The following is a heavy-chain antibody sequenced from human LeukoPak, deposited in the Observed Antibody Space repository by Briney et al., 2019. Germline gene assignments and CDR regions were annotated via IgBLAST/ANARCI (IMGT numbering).Heavy chain of an antibody. D-gene: IGHD6-13*01. Sequence: ASAKVSCKASGYTFTGYYMHWVRQAPGQGLEWMGWINPNSGGTNYAQKFQGRVTMTRDTSISTAYMELSRLRSDDTAVYYCARVKGIAANFDYWGQGTLVTVSS. CDR2: INPNSGGT. J-gene: IGHJ4*02. CDR1: GYTFTGYY. V-gene: IGHV1-2*02. CDR3: ARVKGIAANFDY.